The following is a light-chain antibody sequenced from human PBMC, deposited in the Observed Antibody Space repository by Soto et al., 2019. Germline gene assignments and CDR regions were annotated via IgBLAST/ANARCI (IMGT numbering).Light chain of an antibody. CDR1: QSVNSD. J-gene: IGKJ5*01. V-gene: IGKV3-15*01. CDR3: QQYRNWPMIT. CDR2: GVS. Sequence: EIVRTQSPDTLSLSPGERVTLSCGSSQSVNSDVAWYQQRPGQTHRLLIYGVSIRATGTPDRFSGSGSGTEFTLSISGLQSEDFAVYYCQQYRNWPMITFGQGTRLEIK.